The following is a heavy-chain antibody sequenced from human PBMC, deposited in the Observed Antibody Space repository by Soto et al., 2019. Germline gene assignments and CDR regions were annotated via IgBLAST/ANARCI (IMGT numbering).Heavy chain of an antibody. V-gene: IGHV3-53*01. CDR2: ISNGGDT. Sequence: EVQLVESGGGLIQPGGSLRLSCAASGISVSSKYMSWVRQAPGKGLEWISVISNGGDTYYADAVKGRFTLSRDNSKNTLYLQMNSTRAEDTAVYYCTTEYYYHLDVWGHGTTVIVSS. J-gene: IGHJ6*01. CDR1: GISVSSKY. CDR3: TTEYYYHLDV.